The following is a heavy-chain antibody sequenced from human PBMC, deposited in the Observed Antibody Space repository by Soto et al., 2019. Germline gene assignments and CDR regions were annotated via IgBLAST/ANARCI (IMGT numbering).Heavy chain of an antibody. D-gene: IGHD3-9*01. V-gene: IGHV3-30*03. CDR2: ISYDGIDK. J-gene: IGHJ5*02. Sequence: GRSLRLSCVASGFTLSSFGMHWVRQAPGNGLEWVAVISYDGIDKNYADSVKGRFTISRENSNNMVYLQMNSLRSEDTAVYYCATVPRLLRYFDWLLLALGQGTLVTVSS. CDR1: GFTLSSFG. CDR3: ATVPRLLRYFDWLLLA.